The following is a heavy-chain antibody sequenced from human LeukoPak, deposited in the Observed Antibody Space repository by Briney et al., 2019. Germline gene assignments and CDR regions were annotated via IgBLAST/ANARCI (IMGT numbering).Heavy chain of an antibody. D-gene: IGHD4-23*01. Sequence: GGSLRLSCTDSVFTFCDYAMRSLRQAPGKGLEWVGFIRSKAYGATTEYAASVKGRFTISRDDSKSIAYLQMNSLKTEDTAVYYCTRAPYGGNSLATYWGQGTLVTVSS. CDR2: IRSKAYGATT. CDR3: TRAPYGGNSLATY. J-gene: IGHJ4*02. V-gene: IGHV3-49*03. CDR1: VFTFCDYA.